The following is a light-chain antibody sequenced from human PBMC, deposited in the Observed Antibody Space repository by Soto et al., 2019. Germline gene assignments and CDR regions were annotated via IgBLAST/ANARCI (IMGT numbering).Light chain of an antibody. V-gene: IGKV3-15*01. Sequence: GMTQSPATLSVSPWERATLSCRASRTVSTNLAWYQQKPGQAPRLLIYYTSTRATGIPARFSGSGSGKEFTLTISSLQSEDFAVYYCQQYNNWPPGATFGPGTKVDIK. CDR3: QQYNNWPPGAT. J-gene: IGKJ3*01. CDR1: RTVSTN. CDR2: YTS.